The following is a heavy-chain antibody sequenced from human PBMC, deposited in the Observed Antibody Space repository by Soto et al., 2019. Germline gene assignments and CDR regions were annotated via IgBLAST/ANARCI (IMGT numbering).Heavy chain of an antibody. CDR2: IYYSGST. CDR1: GGSISSSSYY. D-gene: IGHD6-19*01. V-gene: IGHV4-39*01. Sequence: QLQLQESGPGLVKPSETLSLTCTVSGGSISSSSYYWGWIRQPPGKGLEWIGSIYYSGSTYYNPSLKSQVTKSVDTSKNQFSLKLSSVTAADTAVYYCARQDLAVAGTFYWYFDLWGRGTLVTVSS. J-gene: IGHJ2*01. CDR3: ARQDLAVAGTFYWYFDL.